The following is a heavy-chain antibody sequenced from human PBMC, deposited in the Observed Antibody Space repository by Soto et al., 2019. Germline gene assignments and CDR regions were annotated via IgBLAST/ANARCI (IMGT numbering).Heavy chain of an antibody. CDR3: AKPETYYYGSGSYYNLFDY. CDR1: GFTFISYA. CDR2: ISGSGGST. D-gene: IGHD3-10*01. V-gene: IGHV3-23*01. Sequence: GSLRLSCAASGFTFISYAMSWVRQAPGKGLEWVSAISGSGGSTYYADSVKGRFTISRDNSKNTLYLQMNSLRAEDTAVYYCAKPETYYYGSGSYYNLFDYWGQGTLVTVSS. J-gene: IGHJ4*02.